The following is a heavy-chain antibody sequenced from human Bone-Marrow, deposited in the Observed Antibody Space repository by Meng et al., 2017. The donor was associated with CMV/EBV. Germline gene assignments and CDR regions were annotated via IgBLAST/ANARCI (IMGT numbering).Heavy chain of an antibody. V-gene: IGHV1-8*01. J-gene: IGHJ3*02. D-gene: IGHD3-22*01. Sequence: ASVKVFCKASGYTFTSYDINWVRQATGQGLEWMGWMNPNSGNTGYAQKFQGRVTMTKDTSITTAYMELSSLRSDDTAVYYCARDRPHYYDDNVRGFDIWGQGTMVTVS. CDR1: GYTFTSYD. CDR3: ARDRPHYYDDNVRGFDI. CDR2: MNPNSGNT.